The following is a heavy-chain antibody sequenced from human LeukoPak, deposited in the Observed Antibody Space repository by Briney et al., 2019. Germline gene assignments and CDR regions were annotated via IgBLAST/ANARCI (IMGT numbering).Heavy chain of an antibody. J-gene: IGHJ2*01. Sequence: ASVKVSCKASGGTFSSYAISWVRQAPGQGLEWMGWISAYNGNTNYAQKLQGRVTMTTDTSTSTAYMELRSLRSDDTAVYYCARDRRYSSSWLSDWYFDLWGRGTLVTVSS. CDR2: ISAYNGNT. V-gene: IGHV1-18*01. CDR3: ARDRRYSSSWLSDWYFDL. D-gene: IGHD6-13*01. CDR1: GGTFSSYA.